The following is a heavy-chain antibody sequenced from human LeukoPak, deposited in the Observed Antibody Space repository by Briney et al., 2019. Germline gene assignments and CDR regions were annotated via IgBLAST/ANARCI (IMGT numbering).Heavy chain of an antibody. CDR2: ISGSGGST. CDR3: AKDYDSSGYYDY. J-gene: IGHJ4*02. D-gene: IGHD3-22*01. Sequence: GGSLRLSSAASGFTFSSYAMSWVRQAPGQGLEWVSAISGSGGSTYYADSVKGRFTISRDNSKNTLYLQMNSLRAEDTAVYYCAKDYDSSGYYDYWGQGTLVTVSS. V-gene: IGHV3-23*01. CDR1: GFTFSSYA.